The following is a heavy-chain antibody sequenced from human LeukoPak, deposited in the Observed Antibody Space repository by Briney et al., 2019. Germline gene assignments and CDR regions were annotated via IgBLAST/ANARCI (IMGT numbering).Heavy chain of an antibody. J-gene: IGHJ4*02. V-gene: IGHV1-2*02. Sequence: ASVKVSCKASGYTFTDYYMHWVRQAPGQGLEWMGWVNPKSGGTNYAQKFQGRVTMTRDTSISTAYMELSRLTSDDTAVYYYARVTTGTYYDYWGQGTLVTVSS. D-gene: IGHD3-22*01. CDR1: GYTFTDYY. CDR3: ARVTTGTYYDY. CDR2: VNPKSGGT.